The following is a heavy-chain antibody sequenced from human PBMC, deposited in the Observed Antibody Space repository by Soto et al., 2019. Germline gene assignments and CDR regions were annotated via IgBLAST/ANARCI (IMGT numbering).Heavy chain of an antibody. J-gene: IGHJ6*02. CDR1: GFTFSSYA. V-gene: IGHV3-23*01. CDR3: AKDDPDYDFWSGLRYYYGMDV. CDR2: ISGSGGST. Sequence: GGSLRLSCAASGFTFSSYAMSWVRQAPGKGLEWVSAISGSGGSTYYADSVKGRFTISRDNSKNTLYLQMNSLRAEDTAVYYCAKDDPDYDFWSGLRYYYGMDVWGQGTTVTVSS. D-gene: IGHD3-3*01.